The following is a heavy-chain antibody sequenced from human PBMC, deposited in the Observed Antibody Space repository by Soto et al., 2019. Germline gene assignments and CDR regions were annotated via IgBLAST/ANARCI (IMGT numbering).Heavy chain of an antibody. D-gene: IGHD2-21*02. CDR3: ARDERDSCSGGDCFYFDF. V-gene: IGHV1-18*04. J-gene: IGHJ4*02. Sequence: QVQLVQSGGEVKKPGASVRVSCKASGYTFTNYGISWVRHAPGQGLEWLGWISTYNTNTNSAPRLQGRLTMTTDTSSGTAYMDLRSLTSDDTAVYYCARDERDSCSGGDCFYFDFWGQGTLVTVSS. CDR1: GYTFTNYG. CDR2: ISTYNTNT.